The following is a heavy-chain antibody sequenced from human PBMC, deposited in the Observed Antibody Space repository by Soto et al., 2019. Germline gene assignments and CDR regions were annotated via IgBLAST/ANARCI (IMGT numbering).Heavy chain of an antibody. V-gene: IGHV1-24*01. CDR1: GYTLTELS. D-gene: IGHD3-22*01. J-gene: IGHJ6*02. Sequence: ASVKVSCKVSGYTLTELSMHWVRQAPGKGLEWMGGFDPEDGETIYAQKFQGRVTMTEDTSTDTAYMELSSLRSEDTVVYYCATSPDYYDSSGYYYYYGMDVWGQGTTVTVSS. CDR2: FDPEDGET. CDR3: ATSPDYYDSSGYYYYYGMDV.